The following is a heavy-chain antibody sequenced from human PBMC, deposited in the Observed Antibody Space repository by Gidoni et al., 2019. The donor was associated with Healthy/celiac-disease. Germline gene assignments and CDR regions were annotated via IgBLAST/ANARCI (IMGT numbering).Heavy chain of an antibody. CDR3: AKDMGGVDTANPIDY. D-gene: IGHD5-18*01. CDR2: ISWNSGSI. CDR1: GFTFDDYA. J-gene: IGHJ4*02. V-gene: IGHV3-9*01. Sequence: EVQLVESGGGLVQPGRSLRLSCAASGFTFDDYAMHWVRQAPGKGLEWVSGISWNSGSIGYADSVKGRFTISRDNAKNSLYLQMNSLRAEDTALYYCAKDMGGVDTANPIDYWGQGTLVTVSS.